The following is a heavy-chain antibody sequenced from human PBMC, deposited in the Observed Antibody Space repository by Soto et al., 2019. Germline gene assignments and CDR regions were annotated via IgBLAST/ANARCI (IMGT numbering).Heavy chain of an antibody. CDR2: IYYSGST. D-gene: IGHD4-17*01. Sequence: PSETLSLTCTVSGGSISSSSYYWGWIRQPPGKGLEWIGSIYYSGSTYYNPSLKSRVTISVDTSKNQFSLKLSSVTAADTAVYYFASPGELYGDYETFDYGGRGTLVTFS. CDR1: GGSISSSSYY. CDR3: ASPGELYGDYETFDY. V-gene: IGHV4-39*01. J-gene: IGHJ4*02.